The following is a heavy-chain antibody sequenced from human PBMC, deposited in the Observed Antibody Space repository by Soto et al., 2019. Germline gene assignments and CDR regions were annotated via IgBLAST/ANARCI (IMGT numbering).Heavy chain of an antibody. CDR1: GYSFTNYW. J-gene: IGHJ5*02. CDR2: IYPDDSDT. V-gene: IGHV5-51*01. Sequence: PGESLKISCKGSGYSFTNYWIGWVRQMPGKGLEWMGMIYPDDSDTKYSPSFQGQVTFSADKSISTAYLQWRSLKASDTAMYYCARPRPSGTNSVNWFDPWGQGTLVTVSS. CDR3: ARPRPSGTNSVNWFDP. D-gene: IGHD2-8*01.